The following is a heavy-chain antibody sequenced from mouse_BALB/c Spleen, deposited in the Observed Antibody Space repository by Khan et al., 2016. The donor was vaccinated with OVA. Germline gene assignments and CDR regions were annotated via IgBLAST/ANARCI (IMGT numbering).Heavy chain of an antibody. CDR3: ARGNYYGSSSWFGY. J-gene: IGHJ3*01. CDR2: ILPGSGSN. CDR1: GYTFSSYW. D-gene: IGHD1-1*01. Sequence: VQLQQSGAELMKPGASVKISCKATGYTFSSYWIEWVKQRPGHGLEWIGEILPGSGSNNYNEKFKGKATFTADTSSNTAYMQLSSLTSEDSAVYYCARGNYYGSSSWFGYGGQGTLVTVS. V-gene: IGHV1-9*01.